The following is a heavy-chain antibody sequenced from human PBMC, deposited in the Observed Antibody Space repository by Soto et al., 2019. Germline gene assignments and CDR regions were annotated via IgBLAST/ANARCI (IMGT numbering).Heavy chain of an antibody. CDR1: GGSISSYY. Sequence: ETLSLTCTVSGGSISSYYWSWIRQPPGKGLEWIGYIYYSGSTNYNPSLKSRVTISVDTSKNQFSLKLSSVTAADTAVYYCARHLLWFGESPNWFDPWGQGTLVTVSS. D-gene: IGHD3-10*01. J-gene: IGHJ5*02. CDR2: IYYSGST. CDR3: ARHLLWFGESPNWFDP. V-gene: IGHV4-59*08.